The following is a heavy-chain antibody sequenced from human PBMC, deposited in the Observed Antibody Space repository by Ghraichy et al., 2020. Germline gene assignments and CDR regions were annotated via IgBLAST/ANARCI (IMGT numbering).Heavy chain of an antibody. J-gene: IGHJ3*02. V-gene: IGHV3-33*06. CDR1: GFTFSSYG. Sequence: GGSLRLSCAASGFTFSSYGMHWVRQAPGKGLEWVAVIWYDGSNKYYADSVKGRFTISRDNSKNTLYLQMNSLRAEDTAVYYCAKSRSGVKGAFDIWGQGTMVTVSS. CDR2: IWYDGSNK. CDR3: AKSRSGVKGAFDI. D-gene: IGHD1-26*01.